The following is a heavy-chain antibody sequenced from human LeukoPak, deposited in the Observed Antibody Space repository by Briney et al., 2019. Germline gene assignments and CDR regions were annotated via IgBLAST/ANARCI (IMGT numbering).Heavy chain of an antibody. CDR3: ARDGVLRFLEWLSYFDY. Sequence: GGSLRLSCAASGFTFSSYAMHWVRQAPDKGLEWVAVISYDGSNKYYADSVKGRFTISRDNSKNTLYLQMNSLRAEDTAVYYCARDGVLRFLEWLSYFDYWGQGTLVTVSS. CDR2: ISYDGSNK. CDR1: GFTFSSYA. D-gene: IGHD3-3*01. V-gene: IGHV3-30-3*01. J-gene: IGHJ4*02.